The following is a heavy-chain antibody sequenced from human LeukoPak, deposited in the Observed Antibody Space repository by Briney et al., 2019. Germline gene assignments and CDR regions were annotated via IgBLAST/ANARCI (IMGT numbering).Heavy chain of an antibody. CDR2: MYTDGST. V-gene: IGHV4-4*07. Sequence: PSETLSLTCIVSGGSMSSYYWSWIRQPAGKGLEWIGRMYTDGSTNSNPFLNSRVTMSVDTTKKHFSLRQSSGTAADTAVYYCATYDQKLAFDNWGQGTLVTVSS. J-gene: IGHJ4*02. CDR1: GGSMSSYY. CDR3: ATYDQKLAFDN. D-gene: IGHD6-13*01.